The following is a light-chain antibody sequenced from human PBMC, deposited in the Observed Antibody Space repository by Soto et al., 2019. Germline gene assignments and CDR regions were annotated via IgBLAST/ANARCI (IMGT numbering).Light chain of an antibody. CDR3: QQYNNWPPYT. J-gene: IGKJ2*01. Sequence: EVVMTQSPATLSVSPGERATLSCRASQSISNNLAWYQQKPGQAPRLLIYGASTRATGISARFSGSGSGTEFTLTISSLQSEDLAVYYCQQYNNWPPYTFGQGTKVDI. V-gene: IGKV3-15*01. CDR1: QSISNN. CDR2: GAS.